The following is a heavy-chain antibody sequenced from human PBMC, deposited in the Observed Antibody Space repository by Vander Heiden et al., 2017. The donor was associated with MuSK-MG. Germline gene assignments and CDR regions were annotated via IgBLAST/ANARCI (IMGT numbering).Heavy chain of an antibody. D-gene: IGHD3-10*01. J-gene: IGHJ5*02. Sequence: QVQLQESGPGLVKPSQTLSLTCTVSGGSIRRGGYYWSWIRQHPGKGLEWIGYIYYSGSTYYNPSLKSRVTISVDTSKNQFSLKLSSVTAADTAVYYCAREAPMVRGEDWFDPWGHGTLVTVSS. CDR2: IYYSGST. CDR1: GGSIRRGGYY. CDR3: AREAPMVRGEDWFDP. V-gene: IGHV4-31*03.